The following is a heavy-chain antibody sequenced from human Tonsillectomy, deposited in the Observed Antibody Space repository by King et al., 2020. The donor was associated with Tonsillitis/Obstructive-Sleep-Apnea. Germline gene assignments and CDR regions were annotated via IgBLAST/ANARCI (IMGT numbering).Heavy chain of an antibody. CDR2: VYYSGST. Sequence: PLQESGPGLVKPSETLSLTCTVSGGSISSSSYFWAWIRQPPGQGLEWIGSVYYSGSTYYNPSLKSRVTISVDTSKNHFSLRLNSVTAADTAVYYCAGGTFKNTTTWFDPWGQGTLVTVSS. CDR3: AGGTFKNTTTWFDP. CDR1: GGSISSSSYF. J-gene: IGHJ5*02. D-gene: IGHD1-1*01. V-gene: IGHV4-39*02.